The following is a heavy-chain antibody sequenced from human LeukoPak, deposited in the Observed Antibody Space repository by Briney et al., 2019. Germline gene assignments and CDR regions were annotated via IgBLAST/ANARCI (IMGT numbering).Heavy chain of an antibody. J-gene: IGHJ4*02. V-gene: IGHV3-21*06. CDR2: IDSSGGYM. Sequence: GGSLRLSCEASGFTFNTYSMNWARQAPGKGLEWVSSIDSSGGYMFYADSVKGRFIISRDDAKDSLYLQMNSLRVEDTAVYYCLRGDRRDYWGQGTLVTVSS. CDR1: GFTFNTYS. CDR3: LRGDRRDY.